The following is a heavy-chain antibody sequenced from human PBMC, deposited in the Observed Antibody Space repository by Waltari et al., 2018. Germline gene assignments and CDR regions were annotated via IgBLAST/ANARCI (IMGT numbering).Heavy chain of an antibody. Sequence: QAQLVQSGAEVKKPGSSVNVSCKASAGTFSSYAISWVRPATGHGLEWMGGSIPIFGTANYEQKFQGRVTITTDESTSTAYMELSSLRSEDTAVYYCARDQVWGVTTVTTDAFDIWGQGTMVTVSS. J-gene: IGHJ3*02. V-gene: IGHV1-69*05. CDR2: SIPIFGTA. CDR1: AGTFSSYA. D-gene: IGHD4-17*01. CDR3: ARDQVWGVTTVTTDAFDI.